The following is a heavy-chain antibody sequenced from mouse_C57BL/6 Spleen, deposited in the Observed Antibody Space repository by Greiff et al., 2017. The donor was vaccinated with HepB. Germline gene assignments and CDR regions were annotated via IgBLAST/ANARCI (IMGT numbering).Heavy chain of an antibody. CDR2: IDPETGGT. D-gene: IGHD1-1*01. V-gene: IGHV1-15*01. J-gene: IGHJ3*01. CDR1: GYTFTDYE. Sequence: VQRVESGAELVRPGASVTLSCKASGYTFTDYEMHWVKQTPVHGLEWIGAIDPETGGTAYNQKFKGKAILTADKSSSTAYMELRSLTSEDSAVYYCTRGGGSSSASFAYWGQGTLVTVSA. CDR3: TRGGGSSSASFAY.